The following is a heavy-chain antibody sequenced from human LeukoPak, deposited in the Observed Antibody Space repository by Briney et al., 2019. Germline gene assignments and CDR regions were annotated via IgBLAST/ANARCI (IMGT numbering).Heavy chain of an antibody. V-gene: IGHV4-59*01. CDR2: IYYSGST. Sequence: GSLRLSCAASGFTFSSYAMSWVRQAPGKGLEWIGYIYYSGSTNYNPSLKSRVTISVDTSKNQFSLKLSSVTAADTAVYYCATLDYWGQGTLVTVSS. CDR1: GFTFSSYA. CDR3: ATLDY. J-gene: IGHJ4*02.